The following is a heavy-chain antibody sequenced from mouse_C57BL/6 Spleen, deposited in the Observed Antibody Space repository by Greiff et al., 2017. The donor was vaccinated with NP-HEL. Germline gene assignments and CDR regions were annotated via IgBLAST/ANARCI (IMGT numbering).Heavy chain of an antibody. V-gene: IGHV3-6*01. J-gene: IGHJ4*01. D-gene: IGHD1-1*01. CDR3: ARENYGSSYAMDY. CDR2: ISYDGSN. Sequence: EVKLVESGPGLVKPSQSLSLTCSVTGYSITSGYYWNWIRQFPGNKLEWMGYISYDGSNNYNPSLKNRISITRDTSKNQFFLKLNSVTTEDTATYYCARENYGSSYAMDYWGQGTSVTVSS. CDR1: GYSITSGYY.